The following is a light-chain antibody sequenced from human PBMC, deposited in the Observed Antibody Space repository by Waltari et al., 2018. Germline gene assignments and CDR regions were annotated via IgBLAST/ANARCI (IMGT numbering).Light chain of an antibody. CDR1: SSNIRNHY. J-gene: IGLJ3*02. V-gene: IGLV1-47*01. CDR2: RND. Sequence: QSVLTQPPSASGTPGQRVTISCSGISSNIRNHYVFWYQQLPGKAPKLLIYRNDQRPSGVPDRFSASKSVTSASLAIGGLRSEDEAIYHCAAWDNSLGRWVFGEGTKLTVL. CDR3: AAWDNSLGRWV.